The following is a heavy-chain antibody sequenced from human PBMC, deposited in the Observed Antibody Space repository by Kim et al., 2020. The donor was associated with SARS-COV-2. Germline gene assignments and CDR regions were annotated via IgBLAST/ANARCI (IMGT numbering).Heavy chain of an antibody. V-gene: IGHV4-30-2*01. CDR2: IYHSGST. CDR3: ARAHRETWFGTSFDY. D-gene: IGHD3-10*01. CDR1: GGSISSGGYS. J-gene: IGHJ4*02. Sequence: SETLSLTCAVSGGSISSGGYSWSWIRQPPGKGLEWIGYIYHSGSTYYNPSLKSRVTISVDRSKNQFSLKLSSVTAADTAVYYCARAHRETWFGTSFDYWGQGTLVTVSS.